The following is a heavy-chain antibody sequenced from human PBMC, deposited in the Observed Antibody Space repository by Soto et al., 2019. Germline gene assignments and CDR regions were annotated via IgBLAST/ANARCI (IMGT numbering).Heavy chain of an antibody. J-gene: IGHJ6*02. V-gene: IGHV3-30-3*01. D-gene: IGHD4-17*01. CDR2: ISYDGSNK. CDR3: AREGVTTVVTIYYYYYGKDV. CDR1: GFTFSSYA. Sequence: PGGSLRLSCAASGFTFSSYAMHWVRQAPGKGLEWVAVISYDGSNKYYADSVKGRFTISRDNSKNTLYLQMNSLRAEDTAVYYCAREGVTTVVTIYYYYYGKDVWGQGTTVTVSS.